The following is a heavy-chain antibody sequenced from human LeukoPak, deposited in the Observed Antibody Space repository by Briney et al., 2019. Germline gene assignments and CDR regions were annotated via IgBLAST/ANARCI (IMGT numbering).Heavy chain of an antibody. CDR2: IYPGDSDT. CDR3: ARRSATVTTDGYYFDY. Sequence: GESLKISCKGSGYSFTNYWIAWVRQMPGEGLEWMGIIYPGDSDTRYSPSVQVQVTISVDKSISTAYLQWSSLNASDTAMYYCARRSATVTTDGYYFDYWGQGTLVTVSS. V-gene: IGHV5-51*01. CDR1: GYSFTNYW. J-gene: IGHJ4*02. D-gene: IGHD4-17*01.